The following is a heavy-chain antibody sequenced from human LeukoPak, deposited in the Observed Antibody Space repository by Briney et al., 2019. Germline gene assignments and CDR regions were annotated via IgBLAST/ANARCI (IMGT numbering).Heavy chain of an antibody. CDR1: GYTFTSYD. CDR3: ARGRGYGDFGTFDY. V-gene: IGHV1-8*01. J-gene: IGHJ4*02. D-gene: IGHD4-17*01. Sequence: ASVKVSCKASGYTFTSYDINWVRQATGQGLEWMGWMNPNSGNTGYAQKFQDRVTMTRNTSISAAYMELSSLRSDDTAVYYCARGRGYGDFGTFDYWGQGTLVTVSS. CDR2: MNPNSGNT.